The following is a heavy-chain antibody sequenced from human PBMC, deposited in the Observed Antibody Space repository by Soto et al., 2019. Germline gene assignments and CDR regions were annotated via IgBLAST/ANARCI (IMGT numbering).Heavy chain of an antibody. CDR2: IIPIFGTA. V-gene: IGHV1-69*06. Sequence: QVQLVQSGAEVKKPGSSVKVSCKASGGTFSSYAISWVRQAPGQGLEWMGGIIPIFGTANYAQKFQGRVTITADKSTSKAYKEVRRLGSEDKAVYYCARDGYSYGYGAYGMDVWGQGTTVTVSS. J-gene: IGHJ6*02. D-gene: IGHD5-18*01. CDR1: GGTFSSYA. CDR3: ARDGYSYGYGAYGMDV.